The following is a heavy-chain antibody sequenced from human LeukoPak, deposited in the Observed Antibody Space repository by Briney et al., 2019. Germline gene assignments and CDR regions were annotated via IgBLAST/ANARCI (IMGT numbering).Heavy chain of an antibody. Sequence: PSETLSLTCTVSGGSISSSSYYWGWIRQPPGKGLEWIGSIYYSGSTYYNPSLKSRVTISVDTSKNQFSLKLSSVTAADTAVYYCARLTDCSSTSCYYYYGMDVWGQGTTVTVS. CDR2: IYYSGST. V-gene: IGHV4-39*01. D-gene: IGHD2-2*01. CDR1: GGSISSSSYY. CDR3: ARLTDCSSTSCYYYYGMDV. J-gene: IGHJ6*02.